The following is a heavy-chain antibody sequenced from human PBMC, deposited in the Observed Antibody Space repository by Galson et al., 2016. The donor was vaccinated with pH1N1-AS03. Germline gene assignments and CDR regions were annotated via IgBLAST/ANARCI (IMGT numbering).Heavy chain of an antibody. J-gene: IGHJ2*01. Sequence: TLSLTCTVSGGSISTYYWSWIRQPAGKGLEWIGRVHNSGNTYYSPSLKSRVAMSVDTSTNHFSLTQNSVTAADTAVYFCAKGTNFYGAGSYNSPDSYLDIWGRGTLVTVSS. CDR3: AKGTNFYGAGSYNSPDSYLDI. CDR1: GGSISTYY. D-gene: IGHD3-10*01. V-gene: IGHV4-4*07. CDR2: VHNSGNT.